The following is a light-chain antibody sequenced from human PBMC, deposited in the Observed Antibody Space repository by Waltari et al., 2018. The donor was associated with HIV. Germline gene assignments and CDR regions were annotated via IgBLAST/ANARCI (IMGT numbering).Light chain of an antibody. Sequence: SVLTQPPSASGTPGQRVTVSCSGSSSNIGSNYVCWYQQLPGTAPKLLISRNNQRPSGVPDRFSGSKSGTSAVLAISGLRSEDEADYYCAACDDSLSGRVFGGGTKLTVL. CDR2: RNN. J-gene: IGLJ3*02. V-gene: IGLV1-47*01. CDR3: AACDDSLSGRV. CDR1: SSNIGSNY.